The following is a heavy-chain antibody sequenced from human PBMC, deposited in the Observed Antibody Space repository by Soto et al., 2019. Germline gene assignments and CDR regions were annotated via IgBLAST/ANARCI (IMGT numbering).Heavy chain of an antibody. CDR2: IYYSGST. V-gene: IGHV4-59*01. CDR3: ASSSVLRFLEWLSPADY. D-gene: IGHD3-3*01. J-gene: IGHJ4*02. Sequence: ETLSLTCTVSGGSISSYYWSWIRQPPGKGLEWIGYIYYSGSTNYNPSLKSRVTISVDTSKNQFSLKLSSVTAADTAVYYCASSSVLRFLEWLSPADYWGQGTLVTVSS. CDR1: GGSISSYY.